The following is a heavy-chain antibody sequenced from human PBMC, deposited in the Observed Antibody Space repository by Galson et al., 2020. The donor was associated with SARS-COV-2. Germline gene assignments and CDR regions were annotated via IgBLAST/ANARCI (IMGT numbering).Heavy chain of an antibody. CDR2: IYWNDDK. Sequence: SGPTLVKPTQTLTLTCTFSGFSLSTSGVGVGWIRQPPGKALEWLALIYWNDDKRYSPSLKSRLTITKDTSKNQVVLTMTNMDPVDTATYYGAHTAGVRTYYYDSSGPKNWFDPWGQGTLVTVSS. CDR3: AHTAGVRTYYYDSSGPKNWFDP. J-gene: IGHJ5*02. V-gene: IGHV2-5*01. D-gene: IGHD3-22*01. CDR1: GFSLSTSGVG.